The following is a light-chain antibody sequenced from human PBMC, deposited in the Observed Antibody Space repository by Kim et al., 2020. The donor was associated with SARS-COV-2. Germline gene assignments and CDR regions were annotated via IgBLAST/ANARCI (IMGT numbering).Light chain of an antibody. J-gene: IGLJ2*01. CDR3: ATWDDSHVV. CDR2: RNK. CDR1: SPNIGSNY. V-gene: IGLV1-47*01. Sequence: ELTQPPSASGTPGQRATISCSGSSPNIGSNYVYWYQQLQGTALKLLFNRNKQRATAVLNRFSDSKSGTSASLASSGLRSEAEADYYCATWDDSHVVFG.